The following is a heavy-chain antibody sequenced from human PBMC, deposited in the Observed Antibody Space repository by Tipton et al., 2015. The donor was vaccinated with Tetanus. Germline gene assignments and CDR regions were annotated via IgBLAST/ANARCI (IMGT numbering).Heavy chain of an antibody. D-gene: IGHD3-3*01. CDR1: GGSVRGGTFY. V-gene: IGHV4-39*01. CDR3: ARHQSGYFTPFDY. Sequence: GLVKPSETLSLTCTVSGGSVRGGTFYWGWIRQPPGKGLEWIGSIYESGDTYYIPSLKSRVMISVDTSKNQFSLNLNSMSAADTGVYYCARHQSGYFTPFDYWGQGNLVTVSS. CDR2: IYESGDT. J-gene: IGHJ4*02.